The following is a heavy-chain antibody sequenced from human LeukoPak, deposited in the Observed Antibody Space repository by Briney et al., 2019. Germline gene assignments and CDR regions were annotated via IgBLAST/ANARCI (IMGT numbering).Heavy chain of an antibody. CDR2: INHNGTT. D-gene: IGHD3-10*01. J-gene: IGHJ5*02. V-gene: IGHV4-34*01. CDR1: GESFSGYY. Sequence: SETLSLTCAAYGESFSGYYWSWIRQPPGTGLEWIGEINHNGTTQYNPSLTSRVTISVDTSKNQFSLKLSSVTAADTAVYYCAREATITSLSWFDPWGQGTLVTVSS. CDR3: AREATITSLSWFDP.